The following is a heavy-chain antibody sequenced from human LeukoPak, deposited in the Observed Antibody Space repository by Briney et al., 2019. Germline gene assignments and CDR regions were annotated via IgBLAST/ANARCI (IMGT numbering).Heavy chain of an antibody. J-gene: IGHJ4*02. Sequence: PGGSLRLSCAASGFTFSSYAMHWVRQAPGKGLEWVAVISYDGSNKYYADSVKGRFTISRDNSKNTLYLQMNSLRAEDTAVYYCAGARGSSSSAPDYWGQGTLVTVSS. CDR3: AGARGSSSSAPDY. D-gene: IGHD6-6*01. CDR1: GFTFSSYA. CDR2: ISYDGSNK. V-gene: IGHV3-30*04.